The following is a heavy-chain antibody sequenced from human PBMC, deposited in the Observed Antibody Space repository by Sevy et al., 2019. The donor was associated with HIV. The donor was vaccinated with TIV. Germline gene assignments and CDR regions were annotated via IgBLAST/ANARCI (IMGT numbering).Heavy chain of an antibody. CDR1: GFTFSSYA. D-gene: IGHD5-18*01. CDR3: ARDPTSFTLKILVTPKHNWFDP. V-gene: IGHV3-30*14. Sequence: GGSLRLSCAASGFTFSSYAMHWVRQAPGKGLEWVAVISYDGSSEFYAESVKDRFTISRDNSKKTLYLQMKSLRADETAVYFCARDPTSFTLKILVTPKHNWFDPWGQGTLVTVSS. J-gene: IGHJ5*02. CDR2: ISYDGSSE.